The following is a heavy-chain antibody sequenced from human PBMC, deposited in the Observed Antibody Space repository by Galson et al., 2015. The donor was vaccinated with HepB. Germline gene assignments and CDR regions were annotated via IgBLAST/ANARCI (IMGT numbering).Heavy chain of an antibody. Sequence: SLRLSCAASGFTFSNYNMNWVRQAPGKGLEWVSSISSTSSYIYYADSVKGRFTISRDNAKNSLYLQMSSLRAEDTALYYCARSSLRDSSGYYFGSNYFDYWGQGTLVTVSS. CDR1: GFTFSNYN. V-gene: IGHV3-21*01. CDR2: ISSTSSYI. CDR3: ARSSLRDSSGYYFGSNYFDY. D-gene: IGHD3-22*01. J-gene: IGHJ4*02.